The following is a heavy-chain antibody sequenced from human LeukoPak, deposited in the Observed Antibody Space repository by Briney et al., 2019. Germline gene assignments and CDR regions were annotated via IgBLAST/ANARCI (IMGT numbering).Heavy chain of an antibody. CDR3: AGQSFGESPLLLDY. V-gene: IGHV4-59*08. D-gene: IGHD3-10*01. Sequence: SETLSLTCTVSGGSISSYYWSWIRQPPGKGLEWIGYIYYSGSTNYNPSLKSRVTISVDTSKNQFSLKLSSVTAADTAVYYCAGQSFGESPLLLDYWGQGTLVTVSS. CDR1: GGSISSYY. CDR2: IYYSGST. J-gene: IGHJ4*02.